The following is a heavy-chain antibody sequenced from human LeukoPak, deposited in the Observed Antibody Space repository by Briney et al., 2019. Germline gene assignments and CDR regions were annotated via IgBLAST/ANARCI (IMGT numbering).Heavy chain of an antibody. D-gene: IGHD3-3*01. V-gene: IGHV1-69*05. CDR1: GGTFSSYA. J-gene: IGHJ3*02. Sequence: SVKVSCKASGGTFSSYAISWVRQAPGQGLEWMGGIIPIFGTANYAQKFQGRVTITTDESTRTAYMELSSLRSEDTAVYYCARDRQVDYDFWSGYPQGAFDIWGQGTMVTVSS. CDR2: IIPIFGTA. CDR3: ARDRQVDYDFWSGYPQGAFDI.